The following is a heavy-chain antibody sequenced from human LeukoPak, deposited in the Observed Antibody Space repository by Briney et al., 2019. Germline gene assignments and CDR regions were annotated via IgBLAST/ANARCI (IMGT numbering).Heavy chain of an antibody. J-gene: IGHJ4*02. CDR3: ARARRLRFLEWTSDFDY. V-gene: IGHV1-18*01. CDR1: GYTFTSYG. Sequence: ASVKVSCKASGYTFTSYGISWVRQAPGQGLEWMGWISAYNGNTNYAQKVQGRVTMTTDTSTSTAYMELRSLRSDDTAVYYCARARRLRFLEWTSDFDYWGQGTLVTVSS. D-gene: IGHD3-3*01. CDR2: ISAYNGNT.